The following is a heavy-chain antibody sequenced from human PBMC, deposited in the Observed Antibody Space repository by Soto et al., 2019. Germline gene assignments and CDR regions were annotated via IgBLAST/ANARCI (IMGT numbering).Heavy chain of an antibody. CDR3: ARGQWDYYDSSGEDDDFDI. CDR1: GYTFTSYA. Sequence: QVQLVQSGAEVKKPGASVKVSCKASGYTFTSYAMHWVRQSPGQMLEWMGWVNAGNGNTKYSQKFQGRVTITRDTSASTDYMELSSLKSEDTAVYYCARGQWDYYDSSGEDDDFDIWGQVTMVTVSS. D-gene: IGHD3-22*01. V-gene: IGHV1-3*01. CDR2: VNAGNGNT. J-gene: IGHJ3*02.